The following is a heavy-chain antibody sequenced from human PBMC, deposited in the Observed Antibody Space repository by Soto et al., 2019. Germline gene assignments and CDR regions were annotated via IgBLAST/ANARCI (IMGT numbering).Heavy chain of an antibody. CDR3: AKLGDAVSGYFDF. CDR1: GFTFSSYA. V-gene: IGHV3-30*18. J-gene: IGHJ5*01. CDR2: VSFDGSHK. D-gene: IGHD3-3*01. Sequence: QVQLVQSGGGVVQPGGSLRPSCAASGFTFSSYAIHWVRQAPGKGLEWVSDVSFDGSHKTYAVPVRGRFTISRDNSKKTVYLQMNSLRAEDTALYYCAKLGDAVSGYFDFWGQGTQVAVSS.